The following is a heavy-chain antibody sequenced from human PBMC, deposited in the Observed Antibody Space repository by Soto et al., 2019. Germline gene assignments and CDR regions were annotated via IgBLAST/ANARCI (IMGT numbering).Heavy chain of an antibody. CDR2: IYYSGST. CDR3: AGGYCSSTSCYGY. J-gene: IGHJ4*02. D-gene: IGHD2-2*01. Sequence: SETLSLTCTVSGGSISSYYWSWIRQPPGKGLEWIGYIYYSGSTNYNPSLKSRVTISVDKSKNQFSLKLSSVTAADTAVYYCAGGYCSSTSCYGYWGQGTLVTVSS. CDR1: GGSISSYY. V-gene: IGHV4-59*12.